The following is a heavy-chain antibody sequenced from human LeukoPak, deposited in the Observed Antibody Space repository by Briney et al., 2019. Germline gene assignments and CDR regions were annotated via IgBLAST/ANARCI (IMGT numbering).Heavy chain of an antibody. D-gene: IGHD3-3*01. V-gene: IGHV4-59*08. CDR1: GGSIYSHH. Sequence: SETLSLTCTVSGGSIYSHHWSWIRQPPGKGQEWIGYIFYTGSTNYNPSLNSRVTISVDTLKNQFSLKLSSVTAADTAVYYCARHSSSGFVFDYWGQGTLVTVSS. J-gene: IGHJ4*02. CDR3: ARHSSSGFVFDY. CDR2: IFYTGST.